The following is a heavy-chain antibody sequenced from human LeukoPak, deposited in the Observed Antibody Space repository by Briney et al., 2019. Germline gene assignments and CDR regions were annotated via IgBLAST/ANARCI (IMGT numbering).Heavy chain of an antibody. D-gene: IGHD6-6*01. V-gene: IGHV1-2*04. CDR1: GYTFTGYY. J-gene: IGHJ5*02. Sequence: GASVKVSCKASGYTFTGYYMHWVRQAPGQGLEWMGWINPNSGGTNYAQKFQGWVTMTRDTSISTAYMELSRLRSDDTAVYYCARVSYSSSSIRFDPWGQGTLVTVSS. CDR2: INPNSGGT. CDR3: ARVSYSSSSIRFDP.